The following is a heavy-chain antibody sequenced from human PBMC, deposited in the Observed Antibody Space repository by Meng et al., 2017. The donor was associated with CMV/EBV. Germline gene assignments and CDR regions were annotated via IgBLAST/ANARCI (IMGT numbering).Heavy chain of an antibody. CDR2: INQSGST. Sequence: VQLQPGAAGLLKPSETLALTCAVYGGSFSGYYRSWIRQPPGKGLEWIGEINQSGSTNYNPSLKSRVTISVDTSKNQFSLKLSSVTAADTAVYYCARGVGGWFDPWGQGTLVTVSS. D-gene: IGHD1-26*01. V-gene: IGHV4-34*01. CDR1: GGSFSGYY. J-gene: IGHJ5*02. CDR3: ARGVGGWFDP.